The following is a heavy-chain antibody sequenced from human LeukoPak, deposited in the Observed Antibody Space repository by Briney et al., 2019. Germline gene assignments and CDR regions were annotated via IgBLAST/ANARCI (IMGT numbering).Heavy chain of an antibody. D-gene: IGHD3-3*01. J-gene: IGHJ6*03. CDR3: ARGAGVRFLEWLFCMDV. CDR1: GGTFSSYV. Sequence: SVKVSCNASGGTFSSYVISWVRQAPGQGLEWMGGIIPMFGTANYAQKFQGRVTITTDESTSTAYMELSSLRSEDTAVYYCARGAGVRFLEWLFCMDVWGKGTTVTVSS. CDR2: IIPMFGTA. V-gene: IGHV1-69*05.